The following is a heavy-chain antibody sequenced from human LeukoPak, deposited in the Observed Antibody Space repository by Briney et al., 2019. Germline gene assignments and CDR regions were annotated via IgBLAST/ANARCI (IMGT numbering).Heavy chain of an antibody. CDR3: ARDGYSYGYGAFDI. CDR1: GFTFSSYW. V-gene: IGHV3-74*01. CDR2: INSDGSST. Sequence: GGSLRLSCAASGFTFSSYWMHWVRQAPGKGLVWVSRINSDGSSTSYADSVKGRFTISRDNAKNTLYLQMNSLRAEDTAVYHCARDGYSYGYGAFDIWGQGTMVTVSS. J-gene: IGHJ3*02. D-gene: IGHD5-18*01.